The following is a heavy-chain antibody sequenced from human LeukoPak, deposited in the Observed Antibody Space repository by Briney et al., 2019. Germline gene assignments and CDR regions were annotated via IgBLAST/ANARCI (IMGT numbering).Heavy chain of an antibody. V-gene: IGHV3-9*01. D-gene: IGHD3-10*01. CDR1: GFTFDDCA. Sequence: PGRSLRLSCAASGFTFDDCAMHWVRQAPGKGLEWVSGISWNSGSIGYADSVEGRFTISRDNAKNSLYLQMNSLRAEDTALYYCAKDILPTYGSGIYSLPDAFDIWGQGTMVTVSS. J-gene: IGHJ3*02. CDR3: AKDILPTYGSGIYSLPDAFDI. CDR2: ISWNSGSI.